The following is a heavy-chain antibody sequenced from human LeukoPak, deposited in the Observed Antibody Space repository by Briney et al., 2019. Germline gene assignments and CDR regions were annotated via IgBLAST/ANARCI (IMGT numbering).Heavy chain of an antibody. CDR3: ARDPNGDYIGTFDM. D-gene: IGHD4-17*01. Sequence: GGSLRLSCAASGFTFSSYWMHWVRQAPGKGLEWVSAISDSGGSTYYADSVKGRFTISRDNSKNTLYLQMNSLRAEDTAVYFCARDPNGDYIGTFDMWGRGTMVSVSS. J-gene: IGHJ3*02. CDR1: GFTFSSYW. V-gene: IGHV3-23*01. CDR2: ISDSGGST.